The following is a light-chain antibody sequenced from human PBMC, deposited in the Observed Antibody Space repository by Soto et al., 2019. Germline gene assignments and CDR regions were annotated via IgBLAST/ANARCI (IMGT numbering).Light chain of an antibody. CDR3: QQLRMYTST. Sequence: IQLTQSPSSLSASVGDRVTITCRASQDIAIYLAWYQQKPGEAPKLLIYAASTLYGGVPSRFSGSGSGTDFALTITRLQPEDFATYYCQQLRMYTSTFGGGTKVDIK. CDR1: QDIAIY. CDR2: AAS. V-gene: IGKV1-9*01. J-gene: IGKJ4*01.